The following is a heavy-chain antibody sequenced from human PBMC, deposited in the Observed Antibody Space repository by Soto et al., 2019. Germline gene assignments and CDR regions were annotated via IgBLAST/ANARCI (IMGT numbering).Heavy chain of an antibody. Sequence: SETLSLTCAVYGGSFSGYYWSWIRQPPGKGLEWIGEINHSGSTNYNPSLKSRVTISVDTSKNQFSLKLSSVTAADTAVYYCARSGKGTYSSSWRAGGYNWFDPWGQGTLVTVSS. D-gene: IGHD6-13*01. CDR2: INHSGST. CDR3: ARSGKGTYSSSWRAGGYNWFDP. J-gene: IGHJ5*02. CDR1: GGSFSGYY. V-gene: IGHV4-34*01.